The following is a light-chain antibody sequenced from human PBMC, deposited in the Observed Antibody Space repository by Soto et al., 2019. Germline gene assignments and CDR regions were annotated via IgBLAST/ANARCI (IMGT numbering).Light chain of an antibody. CDR1: QTISSW. CDR2: KAS. Sequence: DIQMTQSPSTLSGSVGDRVTITCRASQTISSWLAWYQQKPGKAPKLLIYKASTLKSGVPSRFSGSGSGTDFTLTIRSLQPEDSATYYCLHDYSYPRTFGQGTKVDIK. V-gene: IGKV1-5*03. CDR3: LHDYSYPRT. J-gene: IGKJ1*01.